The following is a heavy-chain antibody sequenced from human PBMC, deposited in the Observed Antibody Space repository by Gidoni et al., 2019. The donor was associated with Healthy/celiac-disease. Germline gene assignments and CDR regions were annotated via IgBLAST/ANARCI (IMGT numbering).Heavy chain of an antibody. D-gene: IGHD6-6*01. J-gene: IGHJ5*02. CDR2: ISGSGGST. V-gene: IGHV3-23*01. Sequence: EVQLLESGGGLVQPGGSLRLSCAASGFTFSSHAMSWVRQAPGKGLEWVSAISGSGGSTYYADSVKGRFTISRDNSKNTLYLQMNSLRAEDTAVYYCAKGGINAARAGINWFDPWGQGTLVTVSS. CDR1: GFTFSSHA. CDR3: AKGGINAARAGINWFDP.